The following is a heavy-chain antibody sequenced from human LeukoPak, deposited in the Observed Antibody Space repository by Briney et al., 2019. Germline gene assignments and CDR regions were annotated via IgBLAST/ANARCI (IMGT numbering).Heavy chain of an antibody. Sequence: ASVKVSXKASGYTFTSYGISWVRQAPGQGLEWMGWISAYNGNTNYAQKLQGRVTMTTDTSTSTAYMELRSLRSDDTAVYYCARDRGYYDSCGYFPYYYYYMDVWGKGTTVTVSS. J-gene: IGHJ6*03. D-gene: IGHD3-22*01. V-gene: IGHV1-18*01. CDR3: ARDRGYYDSCGYFPYYYYYMDV. CDR2: ISAYNGNT. CDR1: GYTFTSYG.